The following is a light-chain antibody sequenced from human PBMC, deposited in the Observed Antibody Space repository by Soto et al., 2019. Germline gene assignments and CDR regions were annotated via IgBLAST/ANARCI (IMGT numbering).Light chain of an antibody. CDR2: EGS. V-gene: IGLV2-23*01. CDR1: SSDVGSYNL. CDR3: CSYAGSSTLV. J-gene: IGLJ2*01. Sequence: QSLLTGPASVSGSPAQFITISCTGTSSDVGSYNLVSWYQQHPGKAPKLMIYEGSKRPSGVSNRFSGSKSGNTASLTISGLQAEDEADYYCCSYAGSSTLVFGGGTKVTVL.